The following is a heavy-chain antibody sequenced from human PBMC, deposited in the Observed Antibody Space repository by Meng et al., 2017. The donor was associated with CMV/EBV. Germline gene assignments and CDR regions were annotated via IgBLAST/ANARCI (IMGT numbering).Heavy chain of an antibody. CDR3: ARVGVGYDSAFDP. J-gene: IGHJ5*02. V-gene: IGHV4-38-2*02. CDR1: GYSISSGYY. Sequence: SETLSLTCTVSGYSISSGYYWGWIRQPPGKGLEWIGSIYHSGSTYYNPSLKSRVTISVDTSKSQFSLKLSSVTAADTAVYYCARVGVGYDSAFDPWGQGTLVTVSS. D-gene: IGHD3-16*01. CDR2: IYHSGST.